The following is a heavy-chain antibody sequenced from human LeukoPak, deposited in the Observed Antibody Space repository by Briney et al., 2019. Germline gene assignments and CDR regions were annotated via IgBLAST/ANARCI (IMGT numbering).Heavy chain of an antibody. CDR3: ARDTDGWYRFDY. J-gene: IGHJ4*02. Sequence: GGSLRLSCAASGFTFSSYAMSWVRQAPGKGLEWVSAISGSGGSTYYADSVKGRFTISRDNAKNSLFLQMNSLRAEDTAVYYCARDTDGWYRFDYWGQGTLVTVSS. D-gene: IGHD6-19*01. V-gene: IGHV3-23*01. CDR1: GFTFSSYA. CDR2: ISGSGGST.